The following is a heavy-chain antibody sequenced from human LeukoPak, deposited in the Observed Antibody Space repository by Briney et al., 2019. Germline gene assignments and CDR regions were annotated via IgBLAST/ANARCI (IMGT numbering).Heavy chain of an antibody. J-gene: IGHJ4*02. D-gene: IGHD4-17*01. CDR3: ARAPSRRLLVRVHGDSGEFDY. V-gene: IGHV4-61*08. Sequence: PSETLSLTCTVSGGSISSGDYYWSWIRQPPGKGLEWIGYIYYSGSTSYNPSLKSRVTISVDMSKNQFSLKLSSVTAADTAVYYCARAPSRRLLVRVHGDSGEFDYWGRGSLVTVSS. CDR2: IYYSGST. CDR1: GGSISSGDYY.